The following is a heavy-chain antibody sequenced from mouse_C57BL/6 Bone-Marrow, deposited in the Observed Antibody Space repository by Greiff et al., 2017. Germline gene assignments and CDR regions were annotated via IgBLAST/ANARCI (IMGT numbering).Heavy chain of an antibody. CDR1: GYTFTSYW. Sequence: QVQLQQPGAELVMPGASVKLSCKASGYTFTSYWMHWVKQRPGQGLEWIGEIDPSDSYTNYNQKFKGKSTLTVDKSSSTAYMQLSSLTSEDSAVYYCARWGITVVAYYFDYWGQGTTLTVSS. CDR3: ARWGITVVAYYFDY. J-gene: IGHJ2*01. CDR2: IDPSDSYT. V-gene: IGHV1-69*01. D-gene: IGHD1-1*01.